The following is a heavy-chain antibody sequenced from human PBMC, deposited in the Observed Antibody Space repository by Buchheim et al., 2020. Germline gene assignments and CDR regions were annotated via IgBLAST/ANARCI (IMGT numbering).Heavy chain of an antibody. D-gene: IGHD5-12*01. Sequence: QVQLQESGPGLVKPSQTLSLTCNVTSGSISSDYYWSWNRQPPGKALEYIGNIHYTESAYYNPSLKSRVTISKNTSRNQFSLNLNSVTAADTAVYYCVREGRGYSGYDYDYWGPGIL. V-gene: IGHV4-30-4*01. CDR2: IHYTESA. J-gene: IGHJ4*02. CDR1: SGSISSDYY. CDR3: VREGRGYSGYDYDY.